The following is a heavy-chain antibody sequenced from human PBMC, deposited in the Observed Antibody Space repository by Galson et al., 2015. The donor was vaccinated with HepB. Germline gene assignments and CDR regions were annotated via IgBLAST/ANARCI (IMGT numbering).Heavy chain of an antibody. D-gene: IGHD4-11*01. CDR1: GFTFSNAW. CDR3: TSDNYETFDY. CDR2: IKSITDGGTT. Sequence: SLRLSCAASGFTFSNAWMSWVRQAPGKGLEWVGRIKSITDGGTTDYAAPVKGRFTISRDDSKNTLYLQMNSLKTEDTAVYYCTSDNYETFDYWGQGTLVTVSS. J-gene: IGHJ4*02. V-gene: IGHV3-15*01.